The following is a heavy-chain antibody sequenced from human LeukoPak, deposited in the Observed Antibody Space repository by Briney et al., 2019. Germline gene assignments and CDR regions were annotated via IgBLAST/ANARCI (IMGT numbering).Heavy chain of an antibody. Sequence: GGSLRLSCAASGFTFSSYTMTWVRQAPGKGLEWVGRIKSKTDGGTTDYAAPVKGRFTISRDDSKNTLYLQMNSLKTEDTAVYYCTTDLSSTSRYRDYWGQGTLVTVSS. V-gene: IGHV3-15*01. CDR2: IKSKTDGGTT. CDR3: TTDLSSTSRYRDY. D-gene: IGHD2-2*01. J-gene: IGHJ4*02. CDR1: GFTFSSYT.